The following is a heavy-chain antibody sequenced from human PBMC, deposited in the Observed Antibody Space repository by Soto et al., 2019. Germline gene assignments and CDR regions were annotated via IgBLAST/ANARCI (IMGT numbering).Heavy chain of an antibody. CDR2: IGGDGSSP. Sequence: PGGSLRLSCAASGFTFSNYAMSWVRQAPGKGLEWVSVIGGDGSSPYYADSVKGRFTVSRDNSKNALYLQMDSLRAEDTAVYYCAKDSKSHNRIYDPFDIWGQGTMVTVSS. CDR1: GFTFSNYA. J-gene: IGHJ3*02. CDR3: AKDSKSHNRIYDPFDI. V-gene: IGHV3-23*01. D-gene: IGHD3-3*02.